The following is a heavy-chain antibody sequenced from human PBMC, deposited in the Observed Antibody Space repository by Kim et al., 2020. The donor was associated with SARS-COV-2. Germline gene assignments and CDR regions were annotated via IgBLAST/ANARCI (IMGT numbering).Heavy chain of an antibody. J-gene: IGHJ4*02. D-gene: IGHD6-19*01. CDR2: IFYSGSA. CDR1: GGSISSSSYY. V-gene: IGHV4-39*07. Sequence: SETLSLTCAVSGGSISSSSYYWAWIRQPPGKGLEWIGSIFYSGSAHYNTSLKSRVTISLDRSRNQFSLKLSSVSAADTAVFYCATARSGSTGGYFDYWGQGTLVTVSS. CDR3: ATARSGSTGGYFDY.